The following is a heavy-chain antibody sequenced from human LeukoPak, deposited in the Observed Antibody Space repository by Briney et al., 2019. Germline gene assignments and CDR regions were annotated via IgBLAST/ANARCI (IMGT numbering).Heavy chain of an antibody. J-gene: IGHJ4*02. CDR1: GFTFNIYA. CDR2: ISCDGSNK. CDR3: ARDAVAVAGTAPSYFDY. V-gene: IGHV3-30*04. D-gene: IGHD6-13*01. Sequence: GGSPRLSCADSGFTFNIYAMHWVRQAPGKGLERVALISCDGSNKYYADSVKARFKISTENSKNTLYRQLKSLRTEDNAVYCCARDAVAVAGTAPSYFDYWGQGTLVTVSS.